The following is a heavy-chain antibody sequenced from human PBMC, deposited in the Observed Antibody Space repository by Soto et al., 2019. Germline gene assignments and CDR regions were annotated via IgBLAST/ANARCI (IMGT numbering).Heavy chain of an antibody. J-gene: IGHJ4*02. D-gene: IGHD3-10*01. CDR2: ISNSGNT. CDR3: ARARFTMVRIDY. V-gene: IGHV4-39*01. Sequence: QVQLQESGPGLVKPSENLSLTCTVSGDSISSSSYYWGWIRQPPGKGLEWIGSISNSGNTYYNPSLKNRVTISVDTSKNQFSLKLNSVTASDTAVFYCARARFTMVRIDYWGQGTLVTVSS. CDR1: GDSISSSSYY.